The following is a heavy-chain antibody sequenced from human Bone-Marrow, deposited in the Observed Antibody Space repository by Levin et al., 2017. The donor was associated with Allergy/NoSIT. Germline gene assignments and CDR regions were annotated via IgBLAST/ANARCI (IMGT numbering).Heavy chain of an antibody. D-gene: IGHD3-22*01. CDR3: ARAVDYSSGNYFDS. V-gene: IGHV4-30-2*01. J-gene: IGHJ4*02. Sequence: PSETLSLTCAVSGDSVSSSGFSWNWIRQPPGKGLEWITFIYQSGDTYYNPSLKSRVTMSVDRSKNQFSLRLTSATVADTAIYYCARAVDYSSGNYFDSWGQGILVTVSS. CDR2: IYQSGDT. CDR1: GDSVSSSGFS.